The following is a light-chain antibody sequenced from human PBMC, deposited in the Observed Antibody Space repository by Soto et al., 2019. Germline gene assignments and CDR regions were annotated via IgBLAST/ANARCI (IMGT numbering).Light chain of an antibody. J-gene: IGKJ1*01. CDR3: QHYNNWPRT. CDR2: AAS. CDR1: QSVSSN. Sequence: ERVMTQSPATLSVSPGERATLSCRASQSVSSNLAWYQQKPGQAPRLLIYAASTRATGIPARFSGSGSGTEFTLTISSLQSEDFAVYYCQHYNNWPRTFGQGTKVDIK. V-gene: IGKV3-15*01.